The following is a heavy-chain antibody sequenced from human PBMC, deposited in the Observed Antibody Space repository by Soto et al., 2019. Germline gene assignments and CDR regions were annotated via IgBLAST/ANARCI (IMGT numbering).Heavy chain of an antibody. CDR2: ISSSSSTI. CDR3: ARESRFLEWLSLNWFNP. D-gene: IGHD3-3*01. V-gene: IGHV3-48*02. J-gene: IGHJ5*02. CDR1: GFTFSSYS. Sequence: GGSLRLSCAASGFTFSSYSMNWVRQAPGKGLEWVSYISSSSSTIYYADSVKGRFTISRDNAKNSLYLQMNSLRDEDTAVYYCARESRFLEWLSLNWFNPWGQGTLVTVSS.